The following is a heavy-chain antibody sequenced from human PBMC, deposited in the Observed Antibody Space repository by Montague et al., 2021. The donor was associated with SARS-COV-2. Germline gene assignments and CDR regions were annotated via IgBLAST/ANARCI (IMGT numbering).Heavy chain of an antibody. CDR2: INQSGST. CDR1: GGSFSGYD. J-gene: IGHJ6*02. V-gene: IGHV4-34*01. D-gene: IGHD3-3*01. Sequence: SETLSLTCAVYGGSFSGYDWTWIRQSPGKGLEWIGEINQSGSTKYKPSLKSRVTISIDTSKNQFSLRLSSVTAADTAVYYCARWDYDFWSGSSRGLDVWGQGTTVTVSS. CDR3: ARWDYDFWSGSSRGLDV.